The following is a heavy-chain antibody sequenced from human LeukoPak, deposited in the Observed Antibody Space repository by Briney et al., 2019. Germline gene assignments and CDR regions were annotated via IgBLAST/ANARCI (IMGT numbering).Heavy chain of an antibody. CDR1: GFSFSTYW. J-gene: IGHJ4*02. CDR2: IKQDGSEK. D-gene: IGHD5-18*01. Sequence: GGSLRLSCAASGFSFSTYWMTWVRQAPGKGLEWVANIKQDGSEKYYVDSVKGRFIISRDNAKNSLYLQMNSLRAEDTAVYYCAKGSGRGYSYGLEYWGQGTLVTVSS. V-gene: IGHV3-7*03. CDR3: AKGSGRGYSYGLEY.